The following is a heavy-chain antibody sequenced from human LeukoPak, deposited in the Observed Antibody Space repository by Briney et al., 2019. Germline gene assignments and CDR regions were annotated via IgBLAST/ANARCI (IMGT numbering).Heavy chain of an antibody. V-gene: IGHV3-53*04. Sequence: PGGSLRLSCAVSGFTVNSHYLSWVRQAPGKGLEWVSVIYSGNTTYYANPVKCRFTISRHNSQKTPHLQMNSLRSEDTDIYYCARALRARTAFDIWGQGTMVSVSS. J-gene: IGHJ3*02. CDR2: IYSGNTT. CDR3: ARALRARTAFDI. CDR1: GFTVNSHY.